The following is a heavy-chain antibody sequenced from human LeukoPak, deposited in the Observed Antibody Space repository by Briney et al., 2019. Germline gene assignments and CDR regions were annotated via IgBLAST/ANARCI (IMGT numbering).Heavy chain of an antibody. J-gene: IGHJ3*02. CDR3: AKEIGAFDGFDI. CDR1: GFTFSSYA. D-gene: IGHD4-17*01. V-gene: IGHV3-30*18. CDR2: ISSDGGSS. Sequence: GGSLRLSCAASGFTFSSYAMSWVRQAPGKGLEWVAAISSDGGSSSYAESVRGRFTISRDNSENTLYLQVSSLRREDMAVYYCAKEIGAFDGFDIWGQGTMVTVSS.